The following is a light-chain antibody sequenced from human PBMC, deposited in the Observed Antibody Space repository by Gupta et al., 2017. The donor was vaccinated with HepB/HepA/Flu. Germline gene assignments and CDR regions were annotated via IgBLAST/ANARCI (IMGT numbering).Light chain of an antibody. CDR2: AAS. Sequence: DIQMTQSPSSLSASVGDRVTITCRASQSISSYLNWYQQKPGKTPKLLIYAASSLQSGVTSRFSGSGSGTDFTLTISRRQPEDFASYYCQQSYSTPLFTFGHGTKVDIK. J-gene: IGKJ3*01. CDR3: QQSYSTPLFT. V-gene: IGKV1-39*01. CDR1: QSISSY.